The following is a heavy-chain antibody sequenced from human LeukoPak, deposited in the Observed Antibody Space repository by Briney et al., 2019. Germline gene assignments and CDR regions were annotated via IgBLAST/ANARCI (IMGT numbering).Heavy chain of an antibody. CDR3: ARGMSGSYEC. J-gene: IGHJ4*02. CDR1: GYTFSSYW. Sequence: GGSLSLTCAASGYTFSSYWMSWVRQAPGKGLEWVASNKPDGSETYYVDSVKGLFTISRDNAKNSLYLQKNSLRADDTAVHYCARGMSGSYECWGQGTLVTVSS. D-gene: IGHD2-15*01. CDR2: NKPDGSET. V-gene: IGHV3-7*05.